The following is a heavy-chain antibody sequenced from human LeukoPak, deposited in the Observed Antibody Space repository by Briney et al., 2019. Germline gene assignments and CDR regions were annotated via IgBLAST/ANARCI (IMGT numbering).Heavy chain of an antibody. J-gene: IGHJ6*03. CDR2: IYNSGTT. V-gene: IGHV4-59*01. Sequence: SETLSLTCTVSGGSISYYYWSWLRQPPGKGLEWIGYIYNSGTTRYNPSLMSRVTISMDTSKNQFSLNLRSVTAADTAVYYCARDSRYSDNSGYYYSHYYMDVWGKGTTVTVSS. CDR1: GGSISYYY. CDR3: ARDSRYSDNSGYYYSHYYMDV. D-gene: IGHD3-22*01.